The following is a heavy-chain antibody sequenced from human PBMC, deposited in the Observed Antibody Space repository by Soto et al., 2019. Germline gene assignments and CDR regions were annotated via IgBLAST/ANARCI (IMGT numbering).Heavy chain of an antibody. D-gene: IGHD2-15*01. CDR2: IYYSGST. CDR3: ARDLVSSDIVVVVAVLHYYYYGMDV. Sequence: SETLSLTCTVSGGSISSGGYYWSWIRQHPGKGLEWIGYIYYSGSTYYNPSLKSRVTISVDTSKNQFSLKLSSVTAADTAVYYCARDLVSSDIVVVVAVLHYYYYGMDVWGQGTTVTVSS. V-gene: IGHV4-31*03. J-gene: IGHJ6*02. CDR1: GGSISSGGYY.